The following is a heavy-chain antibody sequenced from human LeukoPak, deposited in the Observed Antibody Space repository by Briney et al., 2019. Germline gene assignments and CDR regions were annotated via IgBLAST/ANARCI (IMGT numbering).Heavy chain of an antibody. J-gene: IGHJ4*02. CDR2: INPTDDTT. CDR1: GFTVSTYR. V-gene: IGHV3-23*01. Sequence: GGSLRLSCAASGFTVSTYRMSWVRQAPGKGLQWVSAINPTDDTTYYADSVKGRSTISRDDSKNTLYLQMNSLRAEDTAVYYCARRVPYTVATDYWGQGTLVTVSS. D-gene: IGHD4-17*01. CDR3: ARRVPYTVATDY.